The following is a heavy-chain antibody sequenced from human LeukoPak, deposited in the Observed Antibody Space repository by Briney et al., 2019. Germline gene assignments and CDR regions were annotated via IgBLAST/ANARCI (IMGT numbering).Heavy chain of an antibody. CDR2: IYYSGST. D-gene: IGHD3-10*01. J-gene: IGHJ3*01. CDR1: GDSISTYF. CDR3: ARQIRAYASAGDDAFDA. V-gene: IGHV4-59*08. Sequence: PSETLSLTCTVSGDSISTYFWSWIRQPPGKGLEWIGNIYYSGSTDYNPSLKSRVTMSVDTSKNHFSLKLSSVTAADTAVYYCARQIRAYASAGDDAFDAWGQGTMVTVSS.